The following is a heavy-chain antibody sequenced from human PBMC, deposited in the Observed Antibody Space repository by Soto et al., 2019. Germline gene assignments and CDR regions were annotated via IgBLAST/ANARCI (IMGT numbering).Heavy chain of an antibody. CDR2: INPSGGST. J-gene: IGHJ3*02. D-gene: IGHD3-3*01. Sequence: AAVKVSCKASGYTFTSYYMHWVRQAPGQGLEWMGIINPSGGSTSYAQKYQGRVTMTRDTSTSTVYMELSSLRSEDTAVYYCASGRTPFTIFGVFIVKHDAFDIWGQGTMVTVSS. V-gene: IGHV1-46*03. CDR3: ASGRTPFTIFGVFIVKHDAFDI. CDR1: GYTFTSYY.